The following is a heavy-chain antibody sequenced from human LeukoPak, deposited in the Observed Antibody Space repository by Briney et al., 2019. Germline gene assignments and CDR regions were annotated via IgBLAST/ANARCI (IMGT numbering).Heavy chain of an antibody. D-gene: IGHD2-2*01. J-gene: IGHJ5*02. CDR2: IIPIFGTA. V-gene: IGHV1-69*06. CDR3: AIGRVDCSSTSCYALRFDP. Sequence: ASVKVSCRASGGTFSSYAISWVRQAPGQGLEWMGGIIPIFGTANYAQKFQGRVTITADKSTSTAYMELSSLRSEDTAVYYCAIGRVDCSSTSCYALRFDPWGQGTLVTVSS. CDR1: GGTFSSYA.